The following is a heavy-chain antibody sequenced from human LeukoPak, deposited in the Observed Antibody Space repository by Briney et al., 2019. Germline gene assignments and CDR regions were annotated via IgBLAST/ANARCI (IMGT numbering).Heavy chain of an antibody. D-gene: IGHD1-7*01. V-gene: IGHV3-74*01. Sequence: GGSLRLSCAASGFTFSVYWMHWVRQAPGEGLVWVSGINGDGSSTRNAGSVKGRFTISRDNAKNTLYLQMNSLRGEDTDVYYCAKDREGTIADYFDYWGQGTLVTVSS. CDR1: GFTFSVYW. CDR2: INGDGSST. CDR3: AKDREGTIADYFDY. J-gene: IGHJ4*02.